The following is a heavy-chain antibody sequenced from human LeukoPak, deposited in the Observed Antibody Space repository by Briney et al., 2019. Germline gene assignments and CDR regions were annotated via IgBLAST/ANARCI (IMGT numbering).Heavy chain of an antibody. Sequence: SETLSLTCTVSGGSISSYYWSWIRQPPGKGLEWVGYIYYSGSTNYNPSLKSRVTISVDTSKNQFSLKLSSVTAADTAVYYCARGLSLLWFGSPDNWFDPWGQGTLVTVSS. CDR3: ARGLSLLWFGSPDNWFDP. CDR2: IYYSGST. V-gene: IGHV4-59*01. J-gene: IGHJ5*02. CDR1: GGSISSYY. D-gene: IGHD3-10*01.